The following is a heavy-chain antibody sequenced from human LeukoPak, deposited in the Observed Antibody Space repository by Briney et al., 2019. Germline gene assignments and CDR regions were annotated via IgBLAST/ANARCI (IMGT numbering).Heavy chain of an antibody. CDR3: AREVPAAIDY. J-gene: IGHJ4*02. Sequence: AASVKVSCKASGYTFTGYYMHWVRQAPGQGLEWMGWINPNSGGTNYAQKFQGRVTMARDTSISTAYMELSRLRSDDTAVYYCAREVPAAIDYWGQGTLVTVSS. CDR1: GYTFTGYY. V-gene: IGHV1-2*02. D-gene: IGHD2-2*01. CDR2: INPNSGGT.